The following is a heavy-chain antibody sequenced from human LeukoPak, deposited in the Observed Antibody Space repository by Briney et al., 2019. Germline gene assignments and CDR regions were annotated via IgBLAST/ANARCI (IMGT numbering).Heavy chain of an antibody. Sequence: SETLSLTCTVSGGSISSSSYYWGWIRQPPGKGLESIGSIYYSGSTYYNPSLKSRVTISVDTSKNKFSLKLNSVTAADTAVYYCARPAYRGSYYDAFDIWGQGTMVTVSS. CDR2: IYYSGST. CDR3: ARPAYRGSYYDAFDI. J-gene: IGHJ3*02. D-gene: IGHD1-26*01. V-gene: IGHV4-39*01. CDR1: GGSISSSSYY.